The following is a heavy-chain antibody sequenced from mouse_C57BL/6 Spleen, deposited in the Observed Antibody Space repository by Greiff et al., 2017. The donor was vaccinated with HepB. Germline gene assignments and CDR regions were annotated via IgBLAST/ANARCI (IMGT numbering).Heavy chain of an antibody. V-gene: IGHV1-64*01. CDR1: GYTFTSYW. J-gene: IGHJ4*01. D-gene: IGHD1-1*01. CDR2: IHPNSGST. Sequence: QVQLQQSGAELVKPGASVKLSCKASGYTFTSYWMHWVKQRPGQGLEWIGMIHPNSGSTNYNEKFKSKATLTVDKSSSTAYMQLSSLTSEDSAVYCCADGSSYDAMDYWGQGTSVTVSS. CDR3: ADGSSYDAMDY.